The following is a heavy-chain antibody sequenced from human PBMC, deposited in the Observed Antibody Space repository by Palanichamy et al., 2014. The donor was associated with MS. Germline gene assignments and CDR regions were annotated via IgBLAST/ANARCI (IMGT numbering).Heavy chain of an antibody. CDR2: VNPNSGDT. V-gene: IGHV1-2*04. CDR3: ARDYYYDTSGHFDL. Sequence: QVQLVQSEAEVKKPGASVKVSCKASGYTFTDYYIHWVRQAPGQGLEWMGRVNPNSGDTNYAQKFQGWVTMTRDTSISTAYMDLSRLRSDDTAVYYCARDYYYDTSGHFDLWGRGTLVTVSS. D-gene: IGHD3-22*01. J-gene: IGHJ2*01. CDR1: GYTFTDYY.